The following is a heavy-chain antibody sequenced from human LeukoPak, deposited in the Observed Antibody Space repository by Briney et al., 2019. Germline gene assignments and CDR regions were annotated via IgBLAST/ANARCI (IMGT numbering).Heavy chain of an antibody. CDR1: GYTFTGYY. J-gene: IGHJ5*02. CDR3: ARSGRRGINWFDP. D-gene: IGHD1-20*01. Sequence: ASVKVSCKASGYTFTGYYMHWVRQAPGQGLEWMGWINPNSGGTNYAQKFQGRVTMTRDTSISTAYMEPSRLRSDDTAVYYCARSGRRGINWFDPWGQGTLVTVSS. CDR2: INPNSGGT. V-gene: IGHV1-2*02.